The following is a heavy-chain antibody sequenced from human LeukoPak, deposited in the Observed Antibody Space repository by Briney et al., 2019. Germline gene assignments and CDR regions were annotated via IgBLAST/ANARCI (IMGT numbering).Heavy chain of an antibody. CDR2: IIPIFGTA. D-gene: IGHD2-2*01. V-gene: IGHV1-69*13. CDR3: ARLGYCSSTSCSPEY. CDR1: GGTFSSYA. Sequence: ASVKVSRKASGGTFSSYAISWVRQAPGQGLEWMGGIIPIFGTANYAQKFQGRVTITADESTSTAYMELSSLRSEDTAVYYCARLGYCSSTSCSPEYWGQGTLVTVSS. J-gene: IGHJ4*02.